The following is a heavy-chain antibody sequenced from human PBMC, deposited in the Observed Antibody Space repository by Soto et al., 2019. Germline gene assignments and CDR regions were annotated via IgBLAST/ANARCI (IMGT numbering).Heavy chain of an antibody. J-gene: IGHJ6*02. CDR3: ARRGGPSGVFEWSRPGGMDV. V-gene: IGHV4-39*01. Sequence: PSETLSLTCTVSGGSISSSSYYWGWIRQPPGKGLEWIGSIYYSGRTYYNPSLKSRVTISGDTSKKQFSLKLSSVPAADTAVYYCARRGGPSGVFEWSRPGGMDVWGQGTTVPVSS. D-gene: IGHD3-3*01. CDR2: IYYSGRT. CDR1: GGSISSSSYY.